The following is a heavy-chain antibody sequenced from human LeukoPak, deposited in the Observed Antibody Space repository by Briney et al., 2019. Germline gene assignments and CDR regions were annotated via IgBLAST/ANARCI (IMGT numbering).Heavy chain of an antibody. CDR2: IKPNSGDT. Sequence: ASVKVSCKASGYTFTGYYMHWVRQAPGQGLEWLGIIKPNSGDTTYSQKFQGRVTMTRDTSTNTVYMELSSLRSDDTAFYYCARNTYGPFDYWGQGTLVTVSS. CDR1: GYTFTGYY. CDR3: ARNTYGPFDY. J-gene: IGHJ4*02. D-gene: IGHD5-18*01. V-gene: IGHV1-46*01.